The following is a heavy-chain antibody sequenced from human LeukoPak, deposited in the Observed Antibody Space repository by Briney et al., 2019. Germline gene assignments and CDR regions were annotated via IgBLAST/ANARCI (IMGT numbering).Heavy chain of an antibody. CDR1: GGSISSGSYY. CDR2: IYYSGST. Sequence: SQTLSLTCTVSGGSISSGSYYWSWIRQPAGKGLEWIGYIYYSGSTNYNPSLKSRVTISVDTSKNQFSLKLSSVTAADTAVYYCARDIRDNSGWPPYYYYGMDVWGQGTTVTVSS. D-gene: IGHD6-19*01. V-gene: IGHV4-61*10. CDR3: ARDIRDNSGWPPYYYYGMDV. J-gene: IGHJ6*02.